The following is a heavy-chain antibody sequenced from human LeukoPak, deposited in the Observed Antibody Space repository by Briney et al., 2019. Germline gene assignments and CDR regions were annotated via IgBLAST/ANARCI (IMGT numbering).Heavy chain of an antibody. CDR2: ISSSSSYI. J-gene: IGHJ4*02. V-gene: IGHV3-21*01. CDR1: GFTFSSYS. CDR3: ARDRGVPYFITGTTTAFFDY. D-gene: IGHD1-7*01. Sequence: PGGSLRLSCAASGFTFSSYSMNWVRQAPGKGLEWVSSISSSSSYIYYAGSVKGRFTISRDNAKNSLYLQMNSLRAEDTAVYYCARDRGVPYFITGTTTAFFDYWGQGTLVTVSS.